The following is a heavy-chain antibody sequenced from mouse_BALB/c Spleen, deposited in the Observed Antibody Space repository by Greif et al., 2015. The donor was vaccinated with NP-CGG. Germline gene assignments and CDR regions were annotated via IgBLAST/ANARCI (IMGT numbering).Heavy chain of an antibody. D-gene: IGHD2-3*01. CDR1: GFTFTDYY. CDR2: IRNKANGYAT. J-gene: IGHJ4*01. V-gene: IGHV7-3*02. CDR3: ARVWLLNFYAMDY. Sequence: EVMLVESGGGLVQPGGSLRLSCATSGFTFTDYYMSWVRQPPGKALEWLGFIRNKANGYATEYSASVKGRFTISRDNSQSILYLQMNTLRAEDSATYYCARVWLLNFYAMDYWGQGTSVTVSS.